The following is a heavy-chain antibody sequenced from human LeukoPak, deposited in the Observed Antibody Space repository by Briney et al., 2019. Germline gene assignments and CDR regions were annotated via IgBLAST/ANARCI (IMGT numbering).Heavy chain of an antibody. CDR1: GFTFSSYE. Sequence: HTGGSLRLSCAASGFTFSSYEMNWVRRAPGKGLEWVSYITSSGSTIFYADSVKGRFAISRDNAKNSLYLQMNSLRAEDTAVYYCARDYNFDYWGQGTLVTVSS. CDR2: ITSSGSTI. V-gene: IGHV3-48*03. J-gene: IGHJ4*02. CDR3: ARDYNFDY.